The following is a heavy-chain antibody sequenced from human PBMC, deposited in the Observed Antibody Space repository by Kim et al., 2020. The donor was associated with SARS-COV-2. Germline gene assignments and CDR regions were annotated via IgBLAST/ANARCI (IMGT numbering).Heavy chain of an antibody. CDR2: INHSGST. J-gene: IGHJ4*02. Sequence: SETLSLTCAVYGGSFSGYYWSWIRQPPGKGLEWIGEINHSGSTNYNPSLKSRVTISVDTSKNQFSLKLSSVTAADTAVYYCARASSGYSTQTPYYFDYWGQSTLVTVSS. CDR3: ARASSGYSTQTPYYFDY. V-gene: IGHV4-34*01. CDR1: GGSFSGYY. D-gene: IGHD3-22*01.